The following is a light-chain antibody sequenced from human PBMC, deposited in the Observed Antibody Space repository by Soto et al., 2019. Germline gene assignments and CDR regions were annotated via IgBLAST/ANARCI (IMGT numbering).Light chain of an antibody. CDR2: DVS. V-gene: IGLV2-14*01. Sequence: QSALTQPASVSGSPGQSITISCTGTSSDVGGYNYVSWYQQHPGKAPKLMIYDVSNRPSGVSNRFSGSKSGNTASLTISGLQAEDGGDYYCSSYTSSSTRVFGTGTKVTVL. J-gene: IGLJ1*01. CDR1: SSDVGGYNY. CDR3: SSYTSSSTRV.